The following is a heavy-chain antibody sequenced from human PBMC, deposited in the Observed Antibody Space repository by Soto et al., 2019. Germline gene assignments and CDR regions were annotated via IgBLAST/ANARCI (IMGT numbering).Heavy chain of an antibody. V-gene: IGHV1-69*01. CDR3: ARGYSSGWYNWFDP. CDR1: GGTFSSYA. CDR2: IIPIFGTT. J-gene: IGHJ5*02. Sequence: QVQLVQSGAEVKKPGSSVKVSCKASGGTFSSYAISWVRQAPGQGLEWMGGIIPIFGTTNYAQKFQGRVTITADESTSTAYMELSSLRSEDTAVYYCARGYSSGWYNWFDPWGQGTLVTVSS. D-gene: IGHD6-19*01.